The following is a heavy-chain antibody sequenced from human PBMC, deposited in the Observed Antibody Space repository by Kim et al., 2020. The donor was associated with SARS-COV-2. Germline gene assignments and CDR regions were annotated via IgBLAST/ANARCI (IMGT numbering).Heavy chain of an antibody. J-gene: IGHJ5*02. D-gene: IGHD6-13*01. V-gene: IGHV4-30-2*04. CDR3: ARSEVYSSSWFDP. Sequence: DPPLKSGITQSVDTSKNQFSLKLSSGTAADTAVYYCARSEVYSSSWFDPWGQGTLVTVSS.